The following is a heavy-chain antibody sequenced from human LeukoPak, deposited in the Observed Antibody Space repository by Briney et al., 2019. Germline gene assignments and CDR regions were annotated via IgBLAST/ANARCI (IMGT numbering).Heavy chain of an antibody. J-gene: IGHJ4*02. V-gene: IGHV3-23*01. CDR1: EFTFSSYA. D-gene: IGHD3-22*01. Sequence: GGSLRLSCAASEFTFSSYAMSWVRQAPGKGLEWVSLISGSGGSTKYADSVKGRFTISRDNSKNTLYLQMNSLKAEDTAVYYCAKDQYDSSGPFDNWGQGTLVTVSS. CDR2: ISGSGGST. CDR3: AKDQYDSSGPFDN.